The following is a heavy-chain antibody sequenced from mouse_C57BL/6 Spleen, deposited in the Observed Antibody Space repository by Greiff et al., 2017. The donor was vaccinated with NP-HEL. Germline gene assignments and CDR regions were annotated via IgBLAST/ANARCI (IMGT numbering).Heavy chain of an antibody. Sequence: VQLQQSGPELVKPGASVKISCKASGYSFTGYYMHWVKQSHGNILDWIGYIYPYNGVSSYNQKFKGKATLTVDKSSSTAYMELRSLTSEDSAAYYCARTRAYYDYDGYFDYWGQGTTLTVSS. CDR1: GYSFTGYY. CDR3: ARTRAYYDYDGYFDY. CDR2: IYPYNGVS. D-gene: IGHD2-4*01. V-gene: IGHV1-31*01. J-gene: IGHJ2*01.